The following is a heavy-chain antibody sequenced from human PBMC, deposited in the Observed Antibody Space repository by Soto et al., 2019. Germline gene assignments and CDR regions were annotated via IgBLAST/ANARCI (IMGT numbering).Heavy chain of an antibody. J-gene: IGHJ4*01. CDR1: GFTFSNYA. D-gene: IGHD2-15*01. V-gene: IGHV3-64D*06. CDR2: ITSAGDRT. CDR3: VKGNQLLRYYFEF. Sequence: GSLRLSCSVSGFTFSNYAMHWVRQAPGKGLEYVSGITSAGDRTWHADSVKDRFTISRDNSKNTLFLQMSSLRVEDSAIYFCVKGNQLLRYYFEFWGPGTLVTVSS.